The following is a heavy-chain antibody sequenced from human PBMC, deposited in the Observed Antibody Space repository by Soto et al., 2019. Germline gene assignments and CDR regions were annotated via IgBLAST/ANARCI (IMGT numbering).Heavy chain of an antibody. CDR3: AREMRSCASTRCDDFVY. Sequence: ASVKVSCKAFGYTFTGYYIHWMRQAPGQGLEWMGWFNPNSGGSNSAQNFQGRVAMTRDTSISTAYMELSSLTSDDTAVYYCAREMRSCASTRCDDFVYWGQETLVNVYS. CDR1: GYTFTGYY. V-gene: IGHV1-2*02. J-gene: IGHJ4*02. CDR2: FNPNSGGS. D-gene: IGHD2-2*01.